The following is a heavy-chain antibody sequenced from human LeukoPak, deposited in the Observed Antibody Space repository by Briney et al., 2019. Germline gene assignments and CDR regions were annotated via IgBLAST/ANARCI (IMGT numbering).Heavy chain of an antibody. Sequence: SETLSLTCTVSGGSISSSSYYWGWIRQPPGKGLGWIGSIYYSGSTYYNPSLKSRVTISVDTSKNQFSLKLSSVTAADTAVYYCARRGYSSSWYYFDYWGQGTLVTVSS. J-gene: IGHJ4*02. V-gene: IGHV4-39*01. CDR3: ARRGYSSSWYYFDY. CDR1: GGSISSSSYY. CDR2: IYYSGST. D-gene: IGHD6-13*01.